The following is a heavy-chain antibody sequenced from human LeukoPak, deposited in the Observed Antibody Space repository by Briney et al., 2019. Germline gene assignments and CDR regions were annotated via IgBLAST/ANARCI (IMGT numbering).Heavy chain of an antibody. CDR1: GGSISSGGYS. J-gene: IGHJ4*02. CDR2: IYHSGST. Sequence: SETLSLTCAVSGGSISSGGYSWSWIRQPPGKGLEWIGYIYHSGSTYYNPSLKSRVTISVDRSKNQFSLKLSSVTAADTAVYYCARFGRREYYYDSSGYPGTFDYWGQGTLVTVSS. CDR3: ARFGRREYYYDSSGYPGTFDY. D-gene: IGHD3-22*01. V-gene: IGHV4-30-2*01.